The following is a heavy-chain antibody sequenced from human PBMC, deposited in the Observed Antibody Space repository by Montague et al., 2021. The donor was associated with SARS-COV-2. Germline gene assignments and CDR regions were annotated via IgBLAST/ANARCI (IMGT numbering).Heavy chain of an antibody. D-gene: IGHD4-11*01. V-gene: IGHV4-39*07. J-gene: IGHJ5*02. Sequence: SETLSLTCTVSGGSISSSSYFWGWIRQPPGKGLEWIGSISYSGSTNYNPSLESRVTISVDTSKNQFSLKLSSVTAADTAVYYCARVNTVRVYWFDPWGQGTLVTVSS. CDR1: GGSISSSSYF. CDR2: ISYSGST. CDR3: ARVNTVRVYWFDP.